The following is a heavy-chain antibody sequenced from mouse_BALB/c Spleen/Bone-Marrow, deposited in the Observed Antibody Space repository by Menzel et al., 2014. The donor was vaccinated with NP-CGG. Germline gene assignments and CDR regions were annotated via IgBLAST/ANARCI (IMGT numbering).Heavy chain of an antibody. J-gene: IGHJ2*01. CDR3: ARCNNRYDGDFDY. CDR1: GYSFTGYF. Sequence: EVQLQQSGPELVKPGASVKISCKASGYSFTGYFMNWVMQSHGKSLEWIGRINPYNGDTFYNQKFKGKSTLTVDKSSSRAHMELRSLGSEDSAVYYCARCNNRYDGDFDYWGQGTTLTVSS. CDR2: INPYNGDT. V-gene: IGHV1-20*02. D-gene: IGHD2-14*01.